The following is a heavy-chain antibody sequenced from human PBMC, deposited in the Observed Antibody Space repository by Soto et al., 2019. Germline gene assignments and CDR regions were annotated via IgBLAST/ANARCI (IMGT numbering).Heavy chain of an antibody. CDR3: ARHGYSGYDRFDY. Sequence: QLQLQESGPGLVKFLETLSLTCTVSGGSISSSSYYWGWIRQPPGKELEWIGSFYYGGSTHYTPSLKSRVTISVDTAKNQLSLKLNSVTAADTAVYYCARHGYSGYDRFDYWGQGTLVTVSS. CDR2: FYYGGST. D-gene: IGHD5-12*01. CDR1: GGSISSSSYY. V-gene: IGHV4-39*01. J-gene: IGHJ4*02.